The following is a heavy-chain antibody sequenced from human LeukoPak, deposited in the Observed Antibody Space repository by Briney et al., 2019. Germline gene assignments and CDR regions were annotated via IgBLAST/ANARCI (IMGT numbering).Heavy chain of an antibody. CDR2: INHSGST. D-gene: IGHD3-9*01. CDR1: GGSFSCYY. V-gene: IGHV4-34*01. J-gene: IGHJ4*02. CDR3: ARGSPVRYFDWLPKVFDY. Sequence: SETLPLTCAACGGSFSCYYWSWIRQPPGKGLDWIGEINHSGSTNSNQSLKSRVTISVDTSKNQFSLKLSSVTAADTAVYYCARGSPVRYFDWLPKVFDYWGQGTLVTVSS.